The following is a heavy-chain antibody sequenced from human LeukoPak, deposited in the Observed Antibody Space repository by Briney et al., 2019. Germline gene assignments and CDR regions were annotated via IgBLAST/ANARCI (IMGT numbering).Heavy chain of an antibody. CDR3: ARDPYHYDSSGYSGAFDI. J-gene: IGHJ3*02. CDR2: ISSSSSTI. D-gene: IGHD3-22*01. Sequence: GGSLRLSCAASGFTFSSLWMTWVRQAPGKGLEWVSYISSSSSTIYYADSVKGRFTISRDNAKNSLYLQMNSLRAEDTAVYYCARDPYHYDSSGYSGAFDIWGQGTMVTVSS. V-gene: IGHV3-48*01. CDR1: GFTFSSLW.